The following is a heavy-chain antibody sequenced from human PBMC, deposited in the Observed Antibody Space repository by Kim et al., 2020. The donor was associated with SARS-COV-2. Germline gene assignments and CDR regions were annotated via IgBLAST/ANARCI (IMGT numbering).Heavy chain of an antibody. CDR2: ISGRGDST. J-gene: IGHJ4*02. CDR1: GFTFSSYA. D-gene: IGHD4-17*01. Sequence: GGSLRLSCAASGFTFSSYAMSWVRQAPGRGLEWVSSISGRGDSTYYAASVKGRFTISRDNSKNTLYLQMNSLRAEDTAVYYCAQNYGDHGWGQGTLVTAS. V-gene: IGHV3-23*01. CDR3: AQNYGDHG.